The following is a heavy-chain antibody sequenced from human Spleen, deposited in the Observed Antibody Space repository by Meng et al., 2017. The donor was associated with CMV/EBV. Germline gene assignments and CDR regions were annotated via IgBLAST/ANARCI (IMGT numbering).Heavy chain of an antibody. J-gene: IGHJ4*02. Sequence: GESLKISCAASGFTFNNYWMYWVRQVPGKGLVWVSRMNNDGSSKTYADSVKGRFTISRDNAKNTLYLQMDSLRDEDTAMYYCARDATLPDYWGQGTLVTVSS. CDR3: ARDATLPDY. CDR1: GFTFNNYW. V-gene: IGHV3-74*03. D-gene: IGHD2-2*01. CDR2: MNNDGSSK.